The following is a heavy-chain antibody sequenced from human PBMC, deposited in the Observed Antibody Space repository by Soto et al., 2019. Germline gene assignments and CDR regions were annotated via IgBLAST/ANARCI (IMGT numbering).Heavy chain of an antibody. Sequence: EVQLVESGGGLVQPGRSLRLSCAASGFTFDDYAMHWVRQAPGKGLEWVSGISWNSGSIGYADSVKGRFTISRENAKNSLYLQMNSLRAEDTALYYCVWGDYFDYWGQGTLVTVSS. V-gene: IGHV3-9*01. J-gene: IGHJ4*02. CDR1: GFTFDDYA. CDR3: VWGDYFDY. CDR2: ISWNSGSI. D-gene: IGHD3-16*01.